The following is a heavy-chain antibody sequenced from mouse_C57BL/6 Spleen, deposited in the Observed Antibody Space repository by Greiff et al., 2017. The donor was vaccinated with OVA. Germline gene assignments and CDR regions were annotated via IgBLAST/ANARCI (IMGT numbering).Heavy chain of an antibody. CDR3: TRYYGSSYYFDY. CDR2: IRNKANNHAT. CDR1: GFTFSDAW. J-gene: IGHJ2*01. D-gene: IGHD1-1*01. Sequence: EVQRVESGGGLVQPGGSMKLSCAASGFTFSDAWMDWVRQSPEKGLEWVAEIRNKANNHATYYAESVKGRFTISRDDSKSSVYLQMNSLRAEDTGIYYCTRYYGSSYYFDYWGQGTTLTVSS. V-gene: IGHV6-6*01.